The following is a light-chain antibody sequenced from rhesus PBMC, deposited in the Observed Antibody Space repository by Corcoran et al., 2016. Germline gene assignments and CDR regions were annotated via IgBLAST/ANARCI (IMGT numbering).Light chain of an antibody. Sequence: DIQMTQSPSSLSASVGDKVTITCRASQGISSWLAWYQQKPGNAPKLLIYTASSLQSGVPSRFSGSGSGTDFTLTISSLQPEDFATYYCLQYSSSPYSFGQGTKVEIK. CDR2: TAS. J-gene: IGKJ2*01. V-gene: IGKV1-22*01. CDR3: LQYSSSPYS. CDR1: QGISSW.